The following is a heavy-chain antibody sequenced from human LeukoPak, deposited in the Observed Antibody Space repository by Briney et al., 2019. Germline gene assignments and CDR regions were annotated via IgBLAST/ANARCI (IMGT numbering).Heavy chain of an antibody. V-gene: IGHV3-9*01. CDR2: ISWNSGSI. CDR1: GFTFDDYA. Sequence: GGSLRLSCAASGFTFDDYAMHWVRQAPGKGPEWVSRISWNSGSIGYADSVKGRFTISRDNAKNTLYLQMNSLRAEDTAVYYCAREDSILTGYYPNWGQGTLVTVSS. D-gene: IGHD3-9*01. CDR3: AREDSILTGYYPN. J-gene: IGHJ4*02.